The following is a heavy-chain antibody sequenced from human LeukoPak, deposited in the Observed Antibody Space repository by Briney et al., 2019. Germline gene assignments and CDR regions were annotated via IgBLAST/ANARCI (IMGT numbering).Heavy chain of an antibody. V-gene: IGHV3-48*01. D-gene: IGHD3-10*01. CDR3: AKDAPTYYYGSGSLDY. CDR2: ISSSTYTI. J-gene: IGHJ4*02. Sequence: GGSLRLSCAASGFNFRTYSMNWVRQAPGKGLEWVSYISSSTYTIYYADSVRGRFTISRDNAKNSLYLQMNSLRAEDTAVYYCAKDAPTYYYGSGSLDYWGQGTLVTVSS. CDR1: GFNFRTYS.